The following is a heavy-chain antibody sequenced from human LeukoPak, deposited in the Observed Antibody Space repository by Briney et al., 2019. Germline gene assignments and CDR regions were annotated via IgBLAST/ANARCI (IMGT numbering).Heavy chain of an antibody. CDR3: ARRYCSGGSCYSDRGAFDI. V-gene: IGHV4-4*08. Sequence: SETLSLTCTVSGASISRYYWSWIRQPPGKGLEWIGHVYTSGSTNYNPSLKSRVTISVDTSKNQFFLMLRSVTAADTAVYYCARRYCSGGSCYSDRGAFDIWGQGTMVTVSS. J-gene: IGHJ3*02. CDR1: GASISRYY. CDR2: VYTSGST. D-gene: IGHD2-15*01.